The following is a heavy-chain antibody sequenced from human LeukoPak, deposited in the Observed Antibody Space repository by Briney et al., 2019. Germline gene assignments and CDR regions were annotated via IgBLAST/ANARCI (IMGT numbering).Heavy chain of an antibody. Sequence: GSLRLSCLVSGFTVSSNHMSWVRQTPGKGLEWVSVIYSGGTTKYADSVKGRFTIYRDTSKNTLFLQMNSLRVEDTAVYYCASKLTTGNWGQGTLVTVSS. J-gene: IGHJ4*02. V-gene: IGHV3-66*01. CDR2: IYSGGTT. D-gene: IGHD4-17*01. CDR3: ASKLTTGN. CDR1: GFTVSSNH.